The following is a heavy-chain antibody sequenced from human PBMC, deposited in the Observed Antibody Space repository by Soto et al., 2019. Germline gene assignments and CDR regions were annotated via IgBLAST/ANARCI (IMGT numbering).Heavy chain of an antibody. CDR3: ARGRGGSHDY. CDR1: GFTFSSYA. D-gene: IGHD2-15*01. Sequence: GGSLRLSCAASGFTFSSYAMHWVRQAPGKGLEWVAVISYDGSNKYYADSVKGRFTISRDNSKNTLYLQMNSLRAEDTAVYYCARGRGGSHDYWVQGTLVTVSS. J-gene: IGHJ4*02. CDR2: ISYDGSNK. V-gene: IGHV3-30-3*01.